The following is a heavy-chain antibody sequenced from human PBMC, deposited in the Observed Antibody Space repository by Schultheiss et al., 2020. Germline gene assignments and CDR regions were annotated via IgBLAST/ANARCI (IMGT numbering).Heavy chain of an antibody. V-gene: IGHV3-7*01. Sequence: GGSLRLACAASRFTFSSYGMHWVRQAPGKGLEWVANIKQDGSEKYYVDSVKGRFTISRDNAKNSLYLQMNSLRAEDTAVYYCARDRGSRRSYYYYGMDVWGQGTTVTVSS. J-gene: IGHJ6*02. CDR3: ARDRGSRRSYYYYGMDV. CDR2: IKQDGSEK. CDR1: RFTFSSYG. D-gene: IGHD6-13*01.